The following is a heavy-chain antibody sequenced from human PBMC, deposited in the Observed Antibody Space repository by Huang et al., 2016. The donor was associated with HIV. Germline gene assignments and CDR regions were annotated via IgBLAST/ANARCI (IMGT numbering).Heavy chain of an antibody. CDR2: INRDGSDT. V-gene: IGHV3-74*01. Sequence: EVQLVESGGGLVQPGGSLRLSCAASGFTFRNHWMHWVRQAPGKGLEGVSRINRDGSDTSHADAVKGRFTISRDNAQNTVHLHMNSLRAEDTAVYFCAKNPSITAVDSDYYYYYMDVWGKGTTVTVS. CDR3: AKNPSITAVDSDYYYYYMDV. D-gene: IGHD6-13*01. CDR1: GFTFRNHW. J-gene: IGHJ6*03.